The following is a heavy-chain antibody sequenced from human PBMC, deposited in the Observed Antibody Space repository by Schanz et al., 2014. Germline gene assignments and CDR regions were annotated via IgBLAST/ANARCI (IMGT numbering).Heavy chain of an antibody. CDR1: GFTFSTFA. Sequence: EVQLVESGGGVVQPGGSLRLSCSASGFTFSTFAMHWVRQAPGKGLEYISAISNNGDSTYYADSVKGRFTISRDNSKNTLFLQMSILRVDDMAVYYCGRARTGMAGSYFELWGRGTLVTVSS. CDR3: GRARTGMAGSYFEL. D-gene: IGHD5-18*01. J-gene: IGHJ2*01. V-gene: IGHV3-64D*06. CDR2: ISNNGDST.